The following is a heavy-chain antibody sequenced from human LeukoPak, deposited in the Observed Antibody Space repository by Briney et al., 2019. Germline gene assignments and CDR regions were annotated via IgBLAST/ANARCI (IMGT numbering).Heavy chain of an antibody. CDR3: ARFSYGSGSYPSWFDP. D-gene: IGHD3-10*01. J-gene: IGHJ5*02. CDR2: IYYSGST. V-gene: IGHV4-39*07. Sequence: SEALSLTCTVSGGSISSSGYYWGWIRQPPGKGLEWIGTIYYSGSTQYNPSHKSRVTISVHTSKNQFSLKLSSVTAADTAVYYCARFSYGSGSYPSWFDPWGQGTLVTVSS. CDR1: GGSISSSGYY.